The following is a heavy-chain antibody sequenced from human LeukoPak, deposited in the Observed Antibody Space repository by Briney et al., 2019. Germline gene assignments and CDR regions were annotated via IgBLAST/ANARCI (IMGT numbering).Heavy chain of an antibody. CDR1: GFTFDDYA. CDR3: AKGSTAMVTGTFDY. V-gene: IGHV3-9*01. CDR2: INWNSGSI. Sequence: PGRSLRLSCAASGFTFDDYAMHWVRQAPGRGLEWVSTINWNSGSIGYADSVKGRFTISRDNAKNSLYLQMNSLRAEDTALYYCAKGSTAMVTGTFDYWGQGTLVTVSS. D-gene: IGHD5-18*01. J-gene: IGHJ4*02.